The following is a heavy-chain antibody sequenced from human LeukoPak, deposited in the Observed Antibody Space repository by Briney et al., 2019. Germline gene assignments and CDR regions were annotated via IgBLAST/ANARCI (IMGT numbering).Heavy chain of an antibody. CDR2: ISGSGGST. CDR3: AKDRDYDFWSGYLTYDAFDI. V-gene: IGHV3-23*01. CDR1: GFTFSSYA. Sequence: PGGSLRLSCAASGFTFSSYAMSWVRQAPGKGLEWVSAISGSGGSTYYADSVKGRFTISRDNSKNTLYLQMNSLRAEDTAVYYCAKDRDYDFWSGYLTYDAFDIWGQGTMVTVPS. D-gene: IGHD3-3*01. J-gene: IGHJ3*02.